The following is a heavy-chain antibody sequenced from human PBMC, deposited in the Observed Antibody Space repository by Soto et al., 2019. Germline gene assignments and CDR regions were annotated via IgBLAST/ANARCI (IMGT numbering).Heavy chain of an antibody. D-gene: IGHD6-6*01. CDR3: ARHYSSSSRLGYYYGMDV. V-gene: IGHV5-10-1*01. Sequence: GDSETISGKGSGYSCTSYWRSRVHQMPRKGLEWMGRIDPSDSYTNYSPSFQGHVTISADKSISTAYLQWSSLKASDTAMYYCARHYSSSSRLGYYYGMDVWGQGTTVTVSS. CDR1: GYSCTSYW. J-gene: IGHJ6*02. CDR2: IDPSDSYT.